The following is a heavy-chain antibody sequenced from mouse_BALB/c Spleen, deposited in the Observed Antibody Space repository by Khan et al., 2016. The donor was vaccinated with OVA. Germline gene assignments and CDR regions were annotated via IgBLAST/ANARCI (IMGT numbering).Heavy chain of an antibody. D-gene: IGHD2-3*01. CDR2: IYPGEANT. J-gene: IGHJ3*01. CDR1: GHAFSNYW. Sequence: QIQLVQSGAELVRPGSSVKISCKASGHAFSNYWMNWVKQRPGQGLEWIGQIYPGEANTNYNGKFKGKVTLTVDKSSSTAYMQLSSLTSEDSAVYCCAREGYDGYYRAWFAYWGQGTLVTVSA. CDR3: AREGYDGYYRAWFAY. V-gene: IGHV1-80*01.